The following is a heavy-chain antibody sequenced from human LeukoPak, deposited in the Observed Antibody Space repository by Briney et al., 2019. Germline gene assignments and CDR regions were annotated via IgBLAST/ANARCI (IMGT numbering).Heavy chain of an antibody. CDR1: GYTFTSYG. Sequence: GASVKVSCKASGYTFTSYGISWVRQAPGQGLEWMGWISAYNGNTNYAQKLQGGVTMTTDTSTSTAYMELRSLRSDDTAVYYCARDGGPGGSPWVGFDYWGQGTLVTVSS. CDR2: ISAYNGNT. D-gene: IGHD1-26*01. V-gene: IGHV1-18*01. J-gene: IGHJ4*02. CDR3: ARDGGPGGSPWVGFDY.